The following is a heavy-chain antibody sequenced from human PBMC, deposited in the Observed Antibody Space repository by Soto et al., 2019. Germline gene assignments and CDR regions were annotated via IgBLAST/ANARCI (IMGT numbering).Heavy chain of an antibody. Sequence: SVKVSCKASGGDFNTFGFSWVRQAPGQGLEWMGGIIPFFGTAKYSQKFEDRITITAEESSNTVYMDLRGLTSDDAAIYYCARSAPMEAGDKYYYDFWGQGALVTVSS. J-gene: IGHJ4*02. CDR2: IIPFFGTA. D-gene: IGHD3-16*01. CDR3: ARSAPMEAGDKYYYDF. CDR1: GGDFNTFG. V-gene: IGHV1-69*13.